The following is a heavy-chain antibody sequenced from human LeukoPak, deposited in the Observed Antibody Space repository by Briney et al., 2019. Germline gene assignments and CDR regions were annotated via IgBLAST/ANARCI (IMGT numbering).Heavy chain of an antibody. J-gene: IGHJ5*01. CDR1: GGSISSGSYY. V-gene: IGHV4-61*02. CDR2: IYTGGST. CDR3: ATASATLTGYFVS. Sequence: SETLSLTCTVSGGSISSGSYYWSWIRQPAGKGLEWIGRIYTGGSTTYNPSLKSRLTISVETSKNQISLKLTSVTAADTAVYYCATASATLTGYFVSWGRGTLVTVSS. D-gene: IGHD3-9*01.